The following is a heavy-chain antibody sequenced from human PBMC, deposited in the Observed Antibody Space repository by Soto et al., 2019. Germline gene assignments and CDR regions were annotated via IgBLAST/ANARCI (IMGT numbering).Heavy chain of an antibody. CDR3: ARAQPPATYYYGSGTDDNYYYYYMDV. J-gene: IGHJ6*03. CDR2: IIPILGIA. V-gene: IGHV1-69*02. Sequence: ASVKVSCKASGGTFSSYTISWVRQAPGQGLEWMGRIIPILGIANYAQKFQGRVTITADKSTSTAYMELSSLRSEDTAVYYCARAQPPATYYYGSGTDDNYYYYYMDVWGKGTTVTVSS. D-gene: IGHD3-10*01. CDR1: GGTFSSYT.